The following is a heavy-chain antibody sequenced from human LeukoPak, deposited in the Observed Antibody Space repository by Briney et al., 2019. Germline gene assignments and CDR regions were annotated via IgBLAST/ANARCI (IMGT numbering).Heavy chain of an antibody. CDR1: GGSISSSSYY. Sequence: PSETLSLTCTVSGGSISSSSYYWGWIRQPPGKGLEWTGSIYYSGSTYYNPSLKSRVTISVDTSKNQFSLKLSSVTAADTAVYYCARDRYCSSTSCYPFDYWGQGTLVTVSS. J-gene: IGHJ4*02. CDR3: ARDRYCSSTSCYPFDY. CDR2: IYYSGST. V-gene: IGHV4-39*01. D-gene: IGHD2-2*01.